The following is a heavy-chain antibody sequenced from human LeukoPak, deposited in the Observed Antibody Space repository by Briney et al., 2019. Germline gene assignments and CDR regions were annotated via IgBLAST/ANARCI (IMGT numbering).Heavy chain of an antibody. CDR1: EFSVGSNY. Sequence: AGGSLRLSCAASEFSVGSNYMTWVRQAPGKGLEWVSLIYSGGSTYYADSVKGRFTISRDNSKNTLYLQMNSLRAEDTAVYYCARGIRAFDNWGQGTLVTVSA. V-gene: IGHV3-66*01. CDR3: ARGIRAFDN. CDR2: IYSGGST. J-gene: IGHJ4*02. D-gene: IGHD1-26*01.